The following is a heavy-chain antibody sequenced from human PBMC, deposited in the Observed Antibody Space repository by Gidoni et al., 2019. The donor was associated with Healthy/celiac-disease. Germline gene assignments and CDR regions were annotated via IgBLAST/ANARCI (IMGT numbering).Heavy chain of an antibody. Sequence: EVQLLESGGGLVQTGGSLRLSCAASGFTFSSVAMSWVRQAPGKGLEWVSAISGSGGSTYYADSVKCRFTISRDNSKNTLYLQMNSLRAEDTAVYYCAKDSSSILTLWGQGTLVTVSS. CDR1: GFTFSSVA. V-gene: IGHV3-23*01. J-gene: IGHJ4*02. CDR3: AKDSSSILTL. D-gene: IGHD2-15*01. CDR2: ISGSGGST.